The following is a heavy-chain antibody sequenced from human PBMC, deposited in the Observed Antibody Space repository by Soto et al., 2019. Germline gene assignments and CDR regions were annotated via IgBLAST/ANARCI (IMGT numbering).Heavy chain of an antibody. CDR3: ARGRGSGWYPYFDY. J-gene: IGHJ4*02. CDR1: GGSISSGGYY. V-gene: IGHV4-31*03. D-gene: IGHD6-19*01. CDR2: IYYSGST. Sequence: PSETLSLTCTVSGGSISSGGYYWSWIRQHPGKGLEWIGYIYYSGSTYYNPSLKSRVTISVDTSKNQFSLKLSSVTAADTAVYYCARGRGSGWYPYFDYWGQGTLVTVSS.